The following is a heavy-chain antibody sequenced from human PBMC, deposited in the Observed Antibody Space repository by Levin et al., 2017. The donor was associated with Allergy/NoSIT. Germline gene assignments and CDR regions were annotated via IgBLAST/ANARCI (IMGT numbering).Heavy chain of an antibody. CDR1: GFTFSNHA. J-gene: IGHJ3*01. V-gene: IGHV3-23*01. D-gene: IGHD1-1*01. CDR3: VRHTKRFRPNSGRDAFDL. CDR2: VSDSGGST. Sequence: SGGSLRLSCAASGFTFSNHAMSWVRQAPGKGLEWVSRVSDSGGSTYYADSVKGRFTISRDNSKNTLYLQMNSLRAEDTAVYYCVRHTKRFRPNSGRDAFDLWGQGTMVTVSS.